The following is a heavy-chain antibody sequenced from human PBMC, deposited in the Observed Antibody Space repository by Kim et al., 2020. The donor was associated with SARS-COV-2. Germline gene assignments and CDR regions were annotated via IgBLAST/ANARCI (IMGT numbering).Heavy chain of an antibody. CDR2: TYYRSKWYN. CDR1: GDSVSSNSAA. D-gene: IGHD6-6*01. Sequence: SQTLSFTCAISGDSVSSNSAAWNWIRQSPSRGLEWLGRTYYRSKWYNDYAVSVKSRITINPDTSKNQFSLQLNSVTPEDTAVYYCARDPALAPSIAAQVYYYGMDVWGQGTTVTVSS. CDR3: ARDPALAPSIAAQVYYYGMDV. V-gene: IGHV6-1*01. J-gene: IGHJ6*02.